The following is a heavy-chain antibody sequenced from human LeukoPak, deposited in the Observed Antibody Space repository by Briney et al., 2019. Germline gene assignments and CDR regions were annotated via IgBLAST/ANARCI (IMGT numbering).Heavy chain of an antibody. CDR3: ESVTGFIEY. J-gene: IGHJ4*02. D-gene: IGHD2-21*02. CDR2: MNPKSGNT. CDR1: LYTFTKYD. V-gene: IGHV1-8*01. Sequence: ASVKVSCKASLYTFTKYDMKRVRQATAQWLEWMGWMNPKSGNTGYAQKFQGRVTMTRYTSMSRAYMELDSLSSDNTTVYYSESVTGFIEYWGEGTLVTVSS.